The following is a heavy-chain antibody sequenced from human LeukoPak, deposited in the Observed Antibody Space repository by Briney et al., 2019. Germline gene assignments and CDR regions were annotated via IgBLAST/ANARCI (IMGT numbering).Heavy chain of an antibody. V-gene: IGHV3-33*01. CDR2: IWYDGSNK. CDR3: AREFGGGYGGFDY. J-gene: IGHJ4*02. CDR1: GFTFSSYG. D-gene: IGHD3-16*01. Sequence: GGSLRLSCAASGFTFSSYGMHWVRQAPGTGLEGVAVIWYDGSNKYYADSVKGRFTISRDNSKNPLYLQMNSLSAEDRALYYWAREFGGGYGGFDYWGQGTLVTVSS.